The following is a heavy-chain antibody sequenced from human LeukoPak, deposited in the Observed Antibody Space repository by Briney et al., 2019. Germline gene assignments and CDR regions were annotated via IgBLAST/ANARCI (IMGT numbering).Heavy chain of an antibody. V-gene: IGHV4-59*01. J-gene: IGHJ4*02. CDR1: GGSMSNYY. Sequence: SETLSLTCTVSGGSMSNYYWIWIRQPPGRGLEWIGYIYYSGTTSYNPSLKSRVTISIDTSKNQFSLKLHSMTAADAAAYYCARGQFYHDSTGYSDWGQGTLVTVSS. D-gene: IGHD3-22*01. CDR2: IYYSGTT. CDR3: ARGQFYHDSTGYSD.